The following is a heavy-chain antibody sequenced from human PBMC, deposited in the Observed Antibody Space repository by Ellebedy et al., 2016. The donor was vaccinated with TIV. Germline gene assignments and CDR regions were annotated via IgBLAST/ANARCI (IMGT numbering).Heavy chain of an antibody. V-gene: IGHV6-1*01. CDR1: GDSVSNNIAA. CDR3: ARNPDSSGWFGLDV. Sequence: SQTLSLTCPISGDSVSNNIAAWNWIRQSPSRGLEWLGRTYYRSRWYYDYALSVKSRININPDTSKNQFSLQLNAVTPEDTAVYYCARNPDSSGWFGLDVWGQGTAVTVSS. CDR2: TYYRSRWYY. D-gene: IGHD6-19*01. J-gene: IGHJ6*02.